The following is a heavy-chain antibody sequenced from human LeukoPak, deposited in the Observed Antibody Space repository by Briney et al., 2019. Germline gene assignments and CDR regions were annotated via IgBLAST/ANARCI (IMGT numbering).Heavy chain of an antibody. CDR1: GGSISSSSYY. V-gene: IGHV4-39*07. J-gene: IGHJ4*02. D-gene: IGHD5-24*01. Sequence: SETLSLTCTVSGGSISSSSYYWGWIRQPPGKGLEWIGSIYYSGSTYYNPSLKSRVTISVDTSKNQFSLKLNSVTAADTAVYFCAREKMAGVPLFDYWGQGTLVTVSS. CDR2: IYYSGST. CDR3: AREKMAGVPLFDY.